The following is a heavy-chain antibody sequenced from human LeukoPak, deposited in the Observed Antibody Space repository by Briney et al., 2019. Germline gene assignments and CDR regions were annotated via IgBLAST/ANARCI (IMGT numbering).Heavy chain of an antibody. J-gene: IGHJ5*02. D-gene: IGHD4/OR15-4a*01. V-gene: IGHV4-4*07. CDR3: SRGGANDL. CDR1: GGSITSDY. CDR2: IFTSVST. Sequence: PSETLSLTCTVSGGSITSDYWSWIRQPAGKGLEWIGRIFTSVSTSYNPSLKSRVTMPLDTSKNQFSLKLSSVTAADTAVYFCSRGGANDLWGQGTLVTVSS.